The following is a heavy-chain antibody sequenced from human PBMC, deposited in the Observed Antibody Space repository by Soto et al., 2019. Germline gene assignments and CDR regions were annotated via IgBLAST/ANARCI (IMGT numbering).Heavy chain of an antibody. D-gene: IGHD3-16*01. CDR2: IISGGTYL. CDR1: GXTFRTHT. V-gene: IGHV3-21*06. J-gene: IGHJ6*02. CDR3: VKGGEDITSPYGMDV. Sequence: GSLILSCAGSGXTFRTHTLFWVRQAPGKGVEWVSSIISGGTYLEYAHSVKGRFAISRDDAKYSVFLQMNSLKTEDTAVYYCVKGGEDITSPYGMDVWGQGTTVTVSS.